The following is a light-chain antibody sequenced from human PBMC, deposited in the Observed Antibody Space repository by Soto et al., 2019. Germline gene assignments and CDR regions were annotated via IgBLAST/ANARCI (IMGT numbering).Light chain of an antibody. CDR1: QSLNSDS. CDR2: GAS. Sequence: IVLTQSPGTLSLSPGERATLSSRASQSLNSDSVFWYQQKPGQVPRLVIHGASTRATGIPDRFSGSGSGTDFTLTISRLEPEDFAVYYCQRYGGSPLITFGQGTRLEIK. J-gene: IGKJ5*01. V-gene: IGKV3-20*01. CDR3: QRYGGSPLIT.